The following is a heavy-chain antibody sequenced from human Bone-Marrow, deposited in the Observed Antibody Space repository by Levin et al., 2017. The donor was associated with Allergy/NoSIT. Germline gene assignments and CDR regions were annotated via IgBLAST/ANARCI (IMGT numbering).Heavy chain of an antibody. Sequence: LSLTCAASGFTFSSYGMHWVRQAPGKGLEWVAVISYDGSNKYYADSVKGRFTISRDNSKNTLYLQMNSLRAEDTAVYYCAKDLYCISTSCRQTPHYDYYYYGMDVWGQGTTVTVSS. D-gene: IGHD2-2*01. CDR2: ISYDGSNK. CDR3: AKDLYCISTSCRQTPHYDYYYYGMDV. CDR1: GFTFSSYG. J-gene: IGHJ6*02. V-gene: IGHV3-30*18.